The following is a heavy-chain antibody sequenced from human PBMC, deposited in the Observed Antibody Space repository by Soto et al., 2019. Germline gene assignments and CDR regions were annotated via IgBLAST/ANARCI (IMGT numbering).Heavy chain of an antibody. J-gene: IGHJ6*02. D-gene: IGHD3-3*01. CDR2: IFPGDSET. Sequence: GESLKISCKGSGYTFTTYWIGWVRQMPGKGLEWMGIIFPGDSETRYSPSFRGQVTMSAEKSITTAYLQWSSLKASDTAIYYCARPLRFLADYYGMEVWGQGTMVTVSS. V-gene: IGHV5-51*01. CDR3: ARPLRFLADYYGMEV. CDR1: GYTFTTYW.